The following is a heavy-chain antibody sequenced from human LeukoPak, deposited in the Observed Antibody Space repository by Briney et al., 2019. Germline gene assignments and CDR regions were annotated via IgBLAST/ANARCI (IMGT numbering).Heavy chain of an antibody. J-gene: IGHJ5*02. CDR1: GYTFTSYD. CDR2: IIPILGIA. CDR3: ASLGWFDP. V-gene: IGHV1-69*04. Sequence: ASVKVSCKASGYTFTSYDINWVRQATGQGLEWMGRIIPILGIANYAQKFQGRVTITADKSTSTAYMELSSLRSEDTAVYYCASLGWFDPWGQGTLVTVSS.